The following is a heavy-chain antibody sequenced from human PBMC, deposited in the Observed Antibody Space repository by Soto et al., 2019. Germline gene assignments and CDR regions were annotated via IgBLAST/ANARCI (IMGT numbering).Heavy chain of an antibody. Sequence: TGGSLRLSCAASGFTFSSYGMHWVRQAPGKGLEWVAVISYDGSNKYYADSVKGRFTISRDNSKNTLYLQMNSLRAEDTAVYYCAKDLMGGGNSAYDYWGQGTLVTVSS. CDR1: GFTFSSYG. CDR2: ISYDGSNK. J-gene: IGHJ4*02. D-gene: IGHD2-21*02. CDR3: AKDLMGGGNSAYDY. V-gene: IGHV3-30*18.